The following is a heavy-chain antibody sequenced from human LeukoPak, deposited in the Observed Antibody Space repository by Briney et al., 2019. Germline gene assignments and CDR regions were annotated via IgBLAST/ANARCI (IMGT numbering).Heavy chain of an antibody. Sequence: PGGSLRLSCAASGFTFSSYGMSWVRQAPGKGLEWVSAISGSGGNTYYADSVKGRFTVSRDNSKNTLYLQMNSLRAEDTTVYYCAKPYSSAWAYYFDYWGQGTLVTVSS. J-gene: IGHJ4*02. CDR2: ISGSGGNT. D-gene: IGHD6-19*01. V-gene: IGHV3-23*01. CDR1: GFTFSSYG. CDR3: AKPYSSAWAYYFDY.